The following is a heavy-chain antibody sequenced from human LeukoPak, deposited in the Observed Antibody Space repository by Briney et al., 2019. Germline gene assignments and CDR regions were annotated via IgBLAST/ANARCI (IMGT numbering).Heavy chain of an antibody. CDR1: GGTFSSYA. J-gene: IGHJ4*02. D-gene: IGHD2-21*01. CDR3: ARDTVFAPYYFDY. Sequence: EASVKVSCKASGGTFSSYAISWVRQAPGQGLEWMGGIIPIFGTANYAQKFQGRVTITADEYTSTAYMELSSLRSEDTAVYYCARDTVFAPYYFDYWGQGTLVTVSS. CDR2: IIPIFGTA. V-gene: IGHV1-69*13.